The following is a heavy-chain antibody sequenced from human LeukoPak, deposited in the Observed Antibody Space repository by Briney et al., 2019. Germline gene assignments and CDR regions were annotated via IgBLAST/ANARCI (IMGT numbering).Heavy chain of an antibody. V-gene: IGHV3-30*18. Sequence: PGGSLRLSCAASGFTFSHHGMHWVRQAPGKGLEWVAVISYDGSNKYYADSVKGRFTISRDNSKNTLYLQMNSLRAEDTAVYYCAKDVLWFGELLGGYFDYWGQGTLVTVSS. J-gene: IGHJ4*02. D-gene: IGHD3-10*01. CDR2: ISYDGSNK. CDR3: AKDVLWFGELLGGYFDY. CDR1: GFTFSHHG.